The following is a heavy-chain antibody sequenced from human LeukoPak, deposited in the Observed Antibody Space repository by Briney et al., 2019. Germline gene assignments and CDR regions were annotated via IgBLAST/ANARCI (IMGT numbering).Heavy chain of an antibody. CDR1: GFTFSSYS. J-gene: IGHJ3*01. Sequence: GGSLRLSCAASGFTFSSYSMNWVRQAPGKGLEWVSYISSSSSTIYYADSVKGRFTISRDNAKNSLYLQMNSLRAEDTAVYYCARDRLLFWGQGTMVTVSS. CDR2: ISSSSSTI. V-gene: IGHV3-48*04. CDR3: ARDRLLF. D-gene: IGHD2-21*01.